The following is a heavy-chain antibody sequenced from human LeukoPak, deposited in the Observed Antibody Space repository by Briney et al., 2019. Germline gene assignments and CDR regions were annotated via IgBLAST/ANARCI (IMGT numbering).Heavy chain of an antibody. CDR3: ARAPPQYSSSWLNFDY. CDR1: GFTFSSFD. D-gene: IGHD6-13*01. J-gene: IGHJ4*02. V-gene: IGHV3-30*03. CDR2: ISYDGNNK. Sequence: GGSLRLSCAASGFTFSSFDIHWVRQTPGKGLEWVALISYDGNNKYYGDSVKGRFTISRDNSKNTLYLQMNSLRAEDTAVYYCARAPPQYSSSWLNFDYWGQGTLVTVSS.